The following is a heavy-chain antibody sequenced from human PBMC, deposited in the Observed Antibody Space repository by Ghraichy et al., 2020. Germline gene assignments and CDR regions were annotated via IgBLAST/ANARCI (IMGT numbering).Heavy chain of an antibody. Sequence: GGSLRLSCAASGFTFSTYWMSWVRQAPGKGLEWVANIKQDGSEKHYVDSVKGRFTISRDNAKDSLYLQMNSLRAEDTAVYYCARGSLWGSTAFYWGQGILVTVSS. CDR1: GFTFSTYW. J-gene: IGHJ4*02. CDR3: ARGSLWGSTAFY. V-gene: IGHV3-7*03. D-gene: IGHD3-16*02. CDR2: IKQDGSEK.